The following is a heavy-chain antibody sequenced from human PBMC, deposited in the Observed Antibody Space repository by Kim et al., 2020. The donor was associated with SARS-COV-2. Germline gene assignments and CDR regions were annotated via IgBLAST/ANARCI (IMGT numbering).Heavy chain of an antibody. CDR3: AADPRWLQFGENAFDI. Sequence: SVKVSCKASGFTFTSSAVQWVRQARGQRLEWIGWIVVGSGNTNYAQKFQERVTITRDMSTSTAYMELSSLRSEDTAVYYCAADPRWLQFGENAFDIWGQGTMVTVSS. V-gene: IGHV1-58*01. CDR1: GFTFTSSA. CDR2: IVVGSGNT. D-gene: IGHD3-10*01. J-gene: IGHJ3*02.